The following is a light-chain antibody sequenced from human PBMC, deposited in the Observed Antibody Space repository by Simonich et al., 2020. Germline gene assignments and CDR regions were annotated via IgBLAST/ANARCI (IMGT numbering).Light chain of an antibody. CDR1: SGSIASNY. CDR3: QSYDSSNWV. Sequence: NFMLTQPHSVSESPGKTVTISCTRSSGSIASNYVQWYQQRPGSAPTTVIYEDNHRPFGVPHRFSGSIDSSSNSASLTISGLKTEDEADYYCQSYDSSNWVFGGGTKLTVL. CDR2: EDN. V-gene: IGLV6-57*03. J-gene: IGLJ3*02.